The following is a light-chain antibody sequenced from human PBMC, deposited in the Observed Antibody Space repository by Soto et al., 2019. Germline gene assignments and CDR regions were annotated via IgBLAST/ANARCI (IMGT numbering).Light chain of an antibody. CDR3: HQYGYSPNT. Sequence: EIVLTQSPGTLSLSPGERATLSCRASRSVSSRYLAWYQQKPGQAPRLLIYGASSRATGIPDRFSGSGSGTDSTLTISRLEPEDFAVYHCHQYGYSPNTFGQGTKLEIK. CDR2: GAS. V-gene: IGKV3-20*01. J-gene: IGKJ2*01. CDR1: RSVSSRY.